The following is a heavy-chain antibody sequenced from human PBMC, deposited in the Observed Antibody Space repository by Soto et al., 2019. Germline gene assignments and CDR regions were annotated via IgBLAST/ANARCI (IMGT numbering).Heavy chain of an antibody. CDR3: ARTRNLDV. J-gene: IGHJ6*02. Sequence: QVQLQQWGAGLLKPSETLSLTCAVYGESLSGYYGNWIRQSPGKGLEWIGEINYSGNTNYNPSLKSRVPISIDTSKNQFSLNMNSVTAADTAVYYCARTRNLDVWGQGTTVIVSS. CDR1: GESLSGYY. V-gene: IGHV4-34*01. D-gene: IGHD1-1*01. CDR2: INYSGNT.